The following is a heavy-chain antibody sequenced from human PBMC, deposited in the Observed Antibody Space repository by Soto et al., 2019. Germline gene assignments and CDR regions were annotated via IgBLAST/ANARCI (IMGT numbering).Heavy chain of an antibody. J-gene: IGHJ4*02. CDR3: VRETAYYFDY. Sequence: QVQLVESGGGLVKPGGSLRLSCAASGFTFSGYYMSWIRQAPGKGLECISYISSSGESTKYAASVKGRFTISRDNAKKSLYLQRNSLRAEDTAVYYCVRETAYYFDYWGQGTLVTVSS. CDR1: GFTFSGYY. V-gene: IGHV3-11*05. CDR2: ISSSGEST. D-gene: IGHD1-1*01.